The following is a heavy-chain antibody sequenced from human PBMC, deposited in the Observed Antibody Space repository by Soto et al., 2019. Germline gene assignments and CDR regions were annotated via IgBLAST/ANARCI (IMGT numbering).Heavy chain of an antibody. Sequence: ASVKVSCKASGYTFTSYGISWVRQAPGQGLEWMGWISAYNGNTNYAQKLQGRVTMTTDTSTSTAYMELRSLRSDDTAVYYCARSRGATPYYYYGMDVWGQGTTVTVS. CDR2: ISAYNGNT. CDR3: ARSRGATPYYYYGMDV. CDR1: GYTFTSYG. J-gene: IGHJ6*02. V-gene: IGHV1-18*01. D-gene: IGHD1-26*01.